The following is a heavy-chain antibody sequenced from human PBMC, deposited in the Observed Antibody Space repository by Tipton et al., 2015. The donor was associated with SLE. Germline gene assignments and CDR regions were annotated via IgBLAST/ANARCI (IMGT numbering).Heavy chain of an antibody. CDR1: GGSISSSSYY. D-gene: IGHD5-18*01. J-gene: IGHJ5*02. CDR2: IYYSGST. Sequence: TLSLTCTVSGGSISSSSYYWGWIRQPPGKGLEWIGSIYYSGSTYYNPSLKSRVTISVDRSKNQFSLKLSSVTAADTAVFYCARETDTASGWFDPWGQGTLVTVSS. CDR3: ARETDTASGWFDP. V-gene: IGHV4-39*07.